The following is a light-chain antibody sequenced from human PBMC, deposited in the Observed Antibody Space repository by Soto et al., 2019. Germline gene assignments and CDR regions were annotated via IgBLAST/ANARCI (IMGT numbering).Light chain of an antibody. CDR2: EVS. CDR1: SSDVGSYNL. CDR3: CSYGGSSTPLYV. Sequence: QSVLTQPASVSGSPGQSITISCTGTSSDVGSYNLVSWYQQHPGKAPKLMIYEVSKRPSGVSNRFSGSKSGNTASLTISGLQAEDEADFYCCSYGGSSTPLYVFGTGTKLTVL. V-gene: IGLV2-23*02. J-gene: IGLJ1*01.